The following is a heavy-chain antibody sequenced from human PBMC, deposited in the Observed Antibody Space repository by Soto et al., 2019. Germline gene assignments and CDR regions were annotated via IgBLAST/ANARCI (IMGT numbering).Heavy chain of an antibody. J-gene: IGHJ4*02. Sequence: EVQLVQSGAEVKKPGESLRISCKGSGYSFTSYWISWVRQMPGKGLEWMGRIDPSDSYTNFSPSFQGHVTISADKSISTAYLQWSSLKVSDTAMYYCARGPYFYDSSGYSTLDYWGQGTLVTVSS. CDR1: GYSFTSYW. CDR2: IDPSDSYT. D-gene: IGHD3-22*01. V-gene: IGHV5-10-1*03. CDR3: ARGPYFYDSSGYSTLDY.